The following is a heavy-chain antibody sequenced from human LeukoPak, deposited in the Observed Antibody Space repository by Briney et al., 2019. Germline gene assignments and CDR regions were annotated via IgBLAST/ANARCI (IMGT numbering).Heavy chain of an antibody. J-gene: IGHJ4*02. Sequence: GGSLRLSCVVSRFTFSNYWRSWVPQAPGKGLEWVANINQDGSKKVYADSMKGRFTISRDNAKESLYLQLNSLRADDTAVYYCAKWGPHCVGDYCPALDSWGQGTLVTVSS. V-gene: IGHV3-7*01. D-gene: IGHD1-26*01. CDR3: AKWGPHCVGDYCPALDS. CDR2: INQDGSKK. CDR1: RFTFSNYW.